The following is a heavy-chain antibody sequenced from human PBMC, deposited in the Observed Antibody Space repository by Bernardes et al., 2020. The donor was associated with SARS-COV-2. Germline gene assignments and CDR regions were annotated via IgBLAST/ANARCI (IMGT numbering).Heavy chain of an antibody. D-gene: IGHD2-21*01. V-gene: IGHV1-24*01. CDR1: VYSLTEVS. Sequence: ASVKVSCKVSVYSLTEVSMHWLRQAPGKGFEWMGRFESEHDETIYAQKFQGRVTMTEDTSEDTAYMELSSLRSEDTAVYYCATTYCGGDCSVLYFHYWGQGTLVTVSS. CDR3: ATTYCGGDCSVLYFHY. CDR2: FESEHDET. J-gene: IGHJ4*02.